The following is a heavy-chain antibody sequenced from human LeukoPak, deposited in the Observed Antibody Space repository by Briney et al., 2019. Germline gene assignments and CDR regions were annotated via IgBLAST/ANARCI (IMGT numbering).Heavy chain of an antibody. J-gene: IGHJ4*02. CDR1: GYTLTELF. V-gene: IGHV1-24*01. CDR2: FDPEDGET. CDR3: ATPGMYSSGWYGAFDY. D-gene: IGHD6-19*01. Sequence: ASVKVSCKVSGYTLTELFMHWVRQAPGKGLEWMGGFDPEDGETIYAQKFQGRVTMTEDTSTDTAYMELSSLRSEDTAVYYCATPGMYSSGWYGAFDYWGQGTLVTVSS.